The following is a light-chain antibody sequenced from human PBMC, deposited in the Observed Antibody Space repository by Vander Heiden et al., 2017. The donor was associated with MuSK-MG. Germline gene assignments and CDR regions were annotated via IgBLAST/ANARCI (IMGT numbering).Light chain of an antibody. V-gene: IGKV4-1*01. Sequence: DIVMTQSPDSLAVSLGERATINCQSNQSVLYSSNNEYYGAWDPQKAGKPANLQIDRASTRESGGPDRFGGRGSGIVFTLTISSLEAEDLAVYYCQQYCSSPLTFGQGTKVEIK. CDR1: QSVLYSSNNEYY. CDR2: RAS. CDR3: QQYCSSPLT. J-gene: IGKJ1*01.